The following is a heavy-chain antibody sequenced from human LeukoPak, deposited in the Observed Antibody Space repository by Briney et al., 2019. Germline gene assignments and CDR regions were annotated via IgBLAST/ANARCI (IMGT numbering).Heavy chain of an antibody. Sequence: GASVKVSCKVSGYTLTELSMHWVRQAPGKGLEWMGGFDPEDGETIYAQKFQGRVTMTEDTSTDTAYMELSSLRSEDTAVYYCATGWRESVVITPSFDYWGQGTLVTVSS. CDR3: ATGWRESVVITPSFDY. CDR1: GYTLTELS. CDR2: FDPEDGET. D-gene: IGHD3-22*01. V-gene: IGHV1-24*01. J-gene: IGHJ4*02.